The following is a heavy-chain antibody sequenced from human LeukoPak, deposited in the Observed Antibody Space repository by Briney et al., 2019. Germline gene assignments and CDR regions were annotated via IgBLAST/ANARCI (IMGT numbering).Heavy chain of an antibody. D-gene: IGHD3-10*01. CDR3: ARVGMVRGVLMYYFDS. V-gene: IGHV3-74*01. CDR1: GFTFSSYW. Sequence: GGSLRLSCVASGFTFSSYWMHWVRQAPGKGLVWVSRTNSDESSTSYADSVKGRFTISRDNAKNTLYLQMNSLRAEDTAVYYCARVGMVRGVLMYYFDSWGQGTVVTVSS. J-gene: IGHJ4*02. CDR2: TNSDESST.